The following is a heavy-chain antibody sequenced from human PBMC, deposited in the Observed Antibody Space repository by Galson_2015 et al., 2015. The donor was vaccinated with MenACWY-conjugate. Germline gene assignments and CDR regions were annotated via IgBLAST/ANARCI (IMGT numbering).Heavy chain of an antibody. V-gene: IGHV3-23*01. D-gene: IGHD2-21*02. Sequence: SLRLSCAASGFTFSDYAMTWVRQAPGKGLEWVSGIIANGVRTNYADSVKGRFTISRDFGKSSVSLQMSSLRDEDTAMYYCARDRDWAFDMWGQGTMVTVSS. J-gene: IGHJ3*02. CDR1: GFTFSDYA. CDR2: IIANGVRT. CDR3: ARDRDWAFDM.